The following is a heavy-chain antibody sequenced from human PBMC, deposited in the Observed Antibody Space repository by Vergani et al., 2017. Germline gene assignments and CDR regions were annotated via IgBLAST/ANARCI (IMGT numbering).Heavy chain of an antibody. J-gene: IGHJ6*03. D-gene: IGHD3-10*01. Sequence: QLQLQESDPGLVKPSETLSLTCTVSGGSIRSTLYYWGWIRQPPGKGLEWIGTIYYSGSTYYNPSLKSRVTISVDTSKNQFSLKLKSVTAADTAVYYCARHKEELVPGNYYYYYYMDVWGKGTTVTVSS. V-gene: IGHV4-39*01. CDR1: GGSIRSTLYY. CDR3: ARHKEELVPGNYYYYYYMDV. CDR2: IYYSGST.